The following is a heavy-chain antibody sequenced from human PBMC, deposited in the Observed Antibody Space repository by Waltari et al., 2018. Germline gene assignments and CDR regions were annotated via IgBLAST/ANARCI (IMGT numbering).Heavy chain of an antibody. CDR3: ATSRIFGVVQSSWFDP. CDR1: GYKFTGYY. J-gene: IGHJ5*02. D-gene: IGHD3-3*02. V-gene: IGHV1-2*06. Sequence: QVQLVQSGAEVKKPGASVKVSCKASGYKFTGYYIQWVRQAPGQGLEWVGRINPNSGGTNSAQKFQGRVTMTEDTSTDTAYMELSSLRSEDTAVYYCATSRIFGVVQSSWFDPWGQGTLVTVSS. CDR2: INPNSGGT.